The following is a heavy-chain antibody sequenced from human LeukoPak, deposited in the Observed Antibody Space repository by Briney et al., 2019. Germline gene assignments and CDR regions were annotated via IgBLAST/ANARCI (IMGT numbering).Heavy chain of an antibody. V-gene: IGHV4-61*02. CDR3: ARDRPYDSSGYYSGYWYFDL. CDR1: GGSISSGSYY. D-gene: IGHD3-22*01. CDR2: IYTSVST. J-gene: IGHJ2*01. Sequence: SQTLSLTCTVSGGSISSGSYYWSWIRQPAGKGLEWIGRIYTSVSTNYNPSLKSRVTISVDTSKNQFSLKLSSVTAADTAVYYCARDRPYDSSGYYSGYWYFDLWGRGTLVTVSS.